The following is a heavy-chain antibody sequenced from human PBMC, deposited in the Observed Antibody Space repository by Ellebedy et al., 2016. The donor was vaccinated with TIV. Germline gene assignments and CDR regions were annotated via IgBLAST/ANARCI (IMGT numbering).Heavy chain of an antibody. J-gene: IGHJ6*02. CDR3: ARPMTTVMYYYYGMDV. CDR1: GFTFSSYG. Sequence: PGGSLSLSCAASGFTFSSYGMHWVRQAPGKGLEWVAVISYEGRKKYYAGSVKGRFTISRDNSKNTLFLQMNSMSAYDTAVYYCARPMTTVMYYYYGMDVWGQGTTVTVSS. CDR2: ISYEGRKK. V-gene: IGHV3-30*03. D-gene: IGHD4-17*01.